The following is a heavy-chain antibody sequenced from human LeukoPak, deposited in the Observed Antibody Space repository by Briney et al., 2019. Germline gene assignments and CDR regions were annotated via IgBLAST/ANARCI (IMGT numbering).Heavy chain of an antibody. V-gene: IGHV3-66*01. D-gene: IGHD1-20*01. Sequence: GGSLRLSCAASGLTVSINYMSWVRQAPGKGLEWVSVIYSGGSTYYADFVKGRFTISRDNSKNALFLQMNSLRADDTAVYYCARIITGSTDYWGQGTLVTVSS. CDR2: IYSGGST. CDR1: GLTVSINY. J-gene: IGHJ4*02. CDR3: ARIITGSTDY.